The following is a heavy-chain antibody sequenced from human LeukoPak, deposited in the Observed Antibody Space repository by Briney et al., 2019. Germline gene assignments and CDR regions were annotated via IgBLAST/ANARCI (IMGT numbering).Heavy chain of an antibody. Sequence: PSETLSLTCTVSGVSTSSYYWRWIRQPPGKGLEWIGYISYSGSANYNPSLKSRVTISVDTSKNQFSLKLSSVTAADTAVYYCARDLSGVPTFGAYFDYWGQGTLVTVSS. CDR3: ARDLSGVPTFGAYFDY. D-gene: IGHD3-10*02. J-gene: IGHJ4*02. CDR1: GVSTSSYY. V-gene: IGHV4-59*01. CDR2: ISYSGSA.